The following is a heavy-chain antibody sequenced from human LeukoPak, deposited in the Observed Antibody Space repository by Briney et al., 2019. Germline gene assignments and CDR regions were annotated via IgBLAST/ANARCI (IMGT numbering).Heavy chain of an antibody. CDR2: IYYSGST. Sequence: TSETLSLTCTVSGGSISSSSYYWGWIRQPPGKGLEWIGSIYYSGSTYYNPSLKSRVTISVDTSKNQFSLKLSSVTAADTAVYYCASLVSGYPSYFDYWGQGTLVTVSS. J-gene: IGHJ4*02. D-gene: IGHD3-22*01. CDR1: GGSISSSSYY. CDR3: ASLVSGYPSYFDY. V-gene: IGHV4-39*07.